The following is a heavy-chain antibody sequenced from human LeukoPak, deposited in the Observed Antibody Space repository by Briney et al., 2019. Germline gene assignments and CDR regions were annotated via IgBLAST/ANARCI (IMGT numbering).Heavy chain of an antibody. Sequence: SETLSLTCTVSGGSISSGGYYWSWIRQHPGKGLEWIGYIYYSGSTNYNPSLKSRVTISVDTSKNQFSLKLSSVTAADTAVYYCARARGPYGDRYYYGMDVWGQGTTVTVSS. CDR2: IYYSGST. V-gene: IGHV4-61*08. J-gene: IGHJ6*02. CDR1: GGSISSGGYY. D-gene: IGHD4-17*01. CDR3: ARARGPYGDRYYYGMDV.